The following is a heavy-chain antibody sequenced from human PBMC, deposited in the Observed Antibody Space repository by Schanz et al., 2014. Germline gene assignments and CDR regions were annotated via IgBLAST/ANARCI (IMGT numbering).Heavy chain of an antibody. CDR2: VSSRSDEI. J-gene: IGHJ2*01. CDR1: GFTFSSYS. V-gene: IGHV3-23*04. CDR3: AKELGVDCGDGCFNWYFDL. D-gene: IGHD2-21*02. Sequence: EVQLVESGGGLVQPGGSLRLSCTASGFTFSSYSMNWVRQAPGKGLEWVAAVSSRSDEIKYADSVRGRFTISRDNSRSTMYLQMNSLRAEDTAVYFCAKELGVDCGDGCFNWYFDLWGRGTLVTVSS.